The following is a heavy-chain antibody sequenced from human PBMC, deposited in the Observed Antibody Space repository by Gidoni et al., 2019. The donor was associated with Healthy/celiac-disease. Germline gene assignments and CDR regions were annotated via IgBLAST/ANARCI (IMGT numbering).Heavy chain of an antibody. CDR2: ISGSGGST. CDR3: AKVCNSPTAYYYYGMDV. J-gene: IGHJ6*02. V-gene: IGHV3-23*01. D-gene: IGHD2-21*01. Sequence: EVQLLESGGGLVQPGGYLRLSCAASGFTFSSYAMSWVRQAPGKGLEWVSAISGSGGSTYYADSVKGRFTISRDNSKNTLYLQMNSLRAEDTAVYYCAKVCNSPTAYYYYGMDVWGQGTTVTVSS. CDR1: GFTFSSYA.